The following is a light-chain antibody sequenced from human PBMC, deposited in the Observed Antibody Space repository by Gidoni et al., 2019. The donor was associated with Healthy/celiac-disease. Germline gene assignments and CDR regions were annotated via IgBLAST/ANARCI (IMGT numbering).Light chain of an antibody. CDR3: QQYDNLPSFT. CDR2: DAS. Sequence: IQIPPSPSSLSASLGDRVTIPCQASQDISNYLNWYQQKPGKPPKLLIYDASNWETGVPSRFRGSGSGTDLTFTISSRQREDIETDDCQQYDNLPSFTFGPGTKVDIK. CDR1: QDISNY. V-gene: IGKV1-33*01. J-gene: IGKJ3*01.